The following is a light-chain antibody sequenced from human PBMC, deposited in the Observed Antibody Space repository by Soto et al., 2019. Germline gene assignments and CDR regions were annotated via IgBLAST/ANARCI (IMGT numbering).Light chain of an antibody. Sequence: AIRMTQSPSPFSASTGDRFTITCLASQGISSYLACYQQKAGKAPKLLIYAASTLQSGVPSRLSGSGSGKDFTLTISCLQSEDFATYYCQQYYSYPLTFGGGTKVDIK. CDR3: QQYYSYPLT. CDR2: AAS. J-gene: IGKJ4*01. V-gene: IGKV1-8*01. CDR1: QGISSY.